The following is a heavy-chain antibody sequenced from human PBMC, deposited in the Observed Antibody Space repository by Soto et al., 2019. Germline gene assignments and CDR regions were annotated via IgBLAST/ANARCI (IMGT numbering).Heavy chain of an antibody. CDR2: ISAYNGNT. J-gene: IGHJ3*02. CDR1: GYTFTSYG. Sequence: ASVKVSCTASGYTFTSYGISWVRQAPGQGLEWMGWISAYNGNTNYAQKLQGRVTMTTDTSTSTAYMELRSLSSDDTAVYYCAREGGSGGRCYNAFESWSQRKMVAV. V-gene: IGHV1-18*01. D-gene: IGHD2-15*01. CDR3: AREGGSGGRCYNAFES.